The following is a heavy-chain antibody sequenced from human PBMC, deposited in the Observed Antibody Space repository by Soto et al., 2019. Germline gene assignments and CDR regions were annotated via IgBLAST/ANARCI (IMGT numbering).Heavy chain of an antibody. CDR2: IYPGDSDT. CDR1: GYSFTSYR. CDR3: ARTARYYYYYMDV. J-gene: IGHJ6*03. V-gene: IGHV5-51*01. Sequence: CKGSGYSFTSYRIGWVRQMPGKGLEWMGIIYPGDSDTRYSPSFQGQVTISADKSISTAYLQWSSLKASDTAMYYCARTARYYYYYMDVWGTGTTVTVSS.